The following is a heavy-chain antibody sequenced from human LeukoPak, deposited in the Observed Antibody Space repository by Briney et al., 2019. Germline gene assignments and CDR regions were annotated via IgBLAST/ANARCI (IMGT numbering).Heavy chain of an antibody. D-gene: IGHD4-17*01. J-gene: IGHJ6*02. V-gene: IGHV5-51*01. CDR3: ARHLATVTASRQYYYYGMDV. CDR1: GYSFTFTKNW. CDR2: IYPVDSDT. Sequence: GESLKISCKASGYSFTFTKNWIGWVRQVPGKGLEWMGIIYPVDSDTRYNPSFQGQVTISVYKSISTTYLQWSSLKASDTAIYYCARHLATVTASRQYYYYGMDVWGQGTTVTVSS.